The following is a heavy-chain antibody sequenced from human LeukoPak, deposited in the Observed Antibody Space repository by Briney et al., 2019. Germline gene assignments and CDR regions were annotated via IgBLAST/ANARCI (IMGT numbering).Heavy chain of an antibody. CDR1: GFTFSSYW. D-gene: IGHD1-26*01. Sequence: GGSLRLSCAASGFTFSSYWMHWVRQAPGKGLVWVSRINTDGSSTSYADSVKGRFTISRDNAKNTLYLQMNSLRAEDTAVYYCARGPPYSGSYAEGYWGQGTLVTVSS. J-gene: IGHJ4*02. CDR3: ARGPPYSGSYAEGY. CDR2: INTDGSST. V-gene: IGHV3-74*01.